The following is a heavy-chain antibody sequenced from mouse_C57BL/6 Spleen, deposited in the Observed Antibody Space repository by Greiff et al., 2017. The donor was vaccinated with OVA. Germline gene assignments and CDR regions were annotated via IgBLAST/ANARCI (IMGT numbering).Heavy chain of an antibody. Sequence: QVHVKQPGAELVKPGASVKMSCKASGYTFTSYWITWVKQRPGQGLEWIGDIYPGSGSTNYNEKFKSKATLTVDTSSSTAYMQLSSLTSEDSAVYYCARWVWGNGYWGQGTTLTVSS. CDR1: GYTFTSYW. D-gene: IGHD2-1*01. CDR3: ARWVWGNGY. CDR2: IYPGSGST. J-gene: IGHJ2*01. V-gene: IGHV1-55*01.